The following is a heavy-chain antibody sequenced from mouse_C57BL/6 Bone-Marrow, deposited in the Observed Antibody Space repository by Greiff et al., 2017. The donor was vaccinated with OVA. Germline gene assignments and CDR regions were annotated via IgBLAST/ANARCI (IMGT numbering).Heavy chain of an antibody. J-gene: IGHJ3*01. Sequence: VQLVESGAELAKPGASVKLSCKASGYTFTSYWMHWVKQRPGQGLEWIGYINPSSGYTKYNQKFKDKATLTADKSSSTAYMQLSSLTYEDSAVYYCARIYYGNPAWFAYWGQGTLVTVSA. D-gene: IGHD2-1*01. CDR1: GYTFTSYW. CDR2: INPSSGYT. CDR3: ARIYYGNPAWFAY. V-gene: IGHV1-7*01.